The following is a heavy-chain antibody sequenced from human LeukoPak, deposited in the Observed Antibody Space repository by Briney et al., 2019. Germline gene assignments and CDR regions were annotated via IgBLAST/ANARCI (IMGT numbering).Heavy chain of an antibody. CDR3: ARSRDSSGYYYLI. CDR1: GYTFSNYW. D-gene: IGHD3-22*01. CDR2: TYPDDSNT. J-gene: IGHJ4*02. Sequence: GESLKISCEASGYTFSNYWIGWVRQMPGKGLEWMGMTYPDDSNTIYSPSFQGQVTISADKFISTAYLQWSSLKASDTAMYYCARSRDSSGYYYLIWGRGTLVTVSS. V-gene: IGHV5-51*01.